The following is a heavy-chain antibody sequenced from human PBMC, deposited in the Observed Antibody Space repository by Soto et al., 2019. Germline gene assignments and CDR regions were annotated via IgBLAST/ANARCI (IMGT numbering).Heavy chain of an antibody. Sequence: SETLSLTCTVSGGSISSGGYYWSWIRQHPGKGLEWIGYIYYSGSTYYNPSLKSRVTISVDTSKNQFSLKLSSVTAADTAVYYCARVPSFYGDYDGYYYYYMDVWGKGTTVTVSS. V-gene: IGHV4-31*03. J-gene: IGHJ6*03. D-gene: IGHD4-17*01. CDR2: IYYSGST. CDR3: ARVPSFYGDYDGYYYYYMDV. CDR1: GGSISSGGYY.